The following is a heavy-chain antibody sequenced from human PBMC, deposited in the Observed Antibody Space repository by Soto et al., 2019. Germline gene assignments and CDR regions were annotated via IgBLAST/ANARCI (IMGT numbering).Heavy chain of an antibody. J-gene: IGHJ5*02. CDR3: AREVSSWFDP. V-gene: IGHV1-69*13. CDR1: GGTFSSYA. Sequence: ASVKVSCKASGGTFSSYAISWVRQAPGQGLEWMGGIIPIFGTANYAQKFQGRVTITADESTSTANMELSSLRSEDTAVYYCAREVSSWFDPWGQGTLVTVSS. CDR2: IIPIFGTA.